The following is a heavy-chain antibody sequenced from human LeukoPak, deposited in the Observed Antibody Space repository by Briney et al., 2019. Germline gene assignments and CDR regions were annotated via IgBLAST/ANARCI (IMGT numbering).Heavy chain of an antibody. CDR2: IDWDDDK. J-gene: IGHJ4*02. D-gene: IGHD5-24*01. CDR1: GFSLSTSGMC. CDR3: ARSRLEMATKSGFFDY. V-gene: IGHV2-70*11. Sequence: ESGPTLVKPTQTLTLTCTFSGFSLSTSGMCVSWIRQPPGKALEWLARIDWDDDKYYSTSLKTRLTISKDTSKNQVVLTMTNMDPVDTATYYCARSRLEMATKSGFFDYWGQGTLVTVSS.